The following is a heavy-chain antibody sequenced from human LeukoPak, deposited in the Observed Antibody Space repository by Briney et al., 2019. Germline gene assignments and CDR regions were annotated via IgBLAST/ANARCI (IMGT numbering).Heavy chain of an antibody. CDR3: ASYYYDSSALGHYYYMDV. CDR2: IIPIFGTA. CDR1: GGTFSSYA. Sequence: SVKVSCKASGGTFSSYAISWVRQAPGQGLEWMGGIIPIFGTANYAQKFQGRVTITADESTSTAYMELSSLRSEDTAVYYCASYYYDSSALGHYYYMDVWGKGTTVTVSS. J-gene: IGHJ6*03. V-gene: IGHV1-69*13. D-gene: IGHD3-22*01.